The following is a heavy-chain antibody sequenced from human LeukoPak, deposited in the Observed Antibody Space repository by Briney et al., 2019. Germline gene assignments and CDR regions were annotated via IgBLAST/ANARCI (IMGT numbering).Heavy chain of an antibody. D-gene: IGHD3-10*01. CDR1: GYSITSGYH. CDR3: ARLLGSVSFSDV. Sequence: PSETLSLTCIVSGYSITSGYHWGWLRQTPGKDRVWIRTVYHSGNINYNPSPKMRVTVSVDTSKNQSSLKLDSVPAADTAVFYCARLLGSVSFSDVWGQGILVTVSS. V-gene: IGHV4-38-2*02. CDR2: VYHSGNI. J-gene: IGHJ4*02.